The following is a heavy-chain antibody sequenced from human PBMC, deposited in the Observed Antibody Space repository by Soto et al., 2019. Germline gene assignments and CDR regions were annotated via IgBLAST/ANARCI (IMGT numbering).Heavy chain of an antibody. Sequence: GGSLRLSCAASGFTFSSYGMHWVRQAPGKGLEGVAVLSYDGSNKYYADSVKGRFTISRDNSKNTLYLQMNSLRAEDTAVYYCAKDTGGNQWLVSKRYYYYYGMDVWGQGTTVTVSS. D-gene: IGHD6-19*01. J-gene: IGHJ6*02. CDR3: AKDTGGNQWLVSKRYYYYYGMDV. V-gene: IGHV3-30*18. CDR2: LSYDGSNK. CDR1: GFTFSSYG.